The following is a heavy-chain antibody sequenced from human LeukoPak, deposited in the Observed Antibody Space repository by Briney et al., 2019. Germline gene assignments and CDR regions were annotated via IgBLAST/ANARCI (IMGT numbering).Heavy chain of an antibody. D-gene: IGHD3-3*01. CDR1: GYTFTAYV. CDR3: ARDYIRRGTIFGTREDAFDV. Sequence: ASVKVSCKTSGYTFTAYVISWMRQATGQGLEWMGWLDTYNGHTGYAQKLQGRVTMTRDTSISTAYMELSSLRSEDTAVYYCARDYIRRGTIFGTREDAFDVWGQGAMVTVSS. V-gene: IGHV1-8*02. CDR2: LDTYNGHT. J-gene: IGHJ3*01.